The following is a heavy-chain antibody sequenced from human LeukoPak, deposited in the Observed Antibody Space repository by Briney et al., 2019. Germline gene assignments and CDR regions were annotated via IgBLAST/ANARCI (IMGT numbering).Heavy chain of an antibody. J-gene: IGHJ4*02. D-gene: IGHD2-21*02. CDR1: GFTVSSNY. V-gene: IGHV3-66*01. CDR3: ARGYSSRAGTTDCCPLDY. CDR2: YSGGST. Sequence: GGSLRLSCAASGFTVSSNYMSWVRQAPGKGLEWVSVYSGGSTYYADSVRGRFTISRDNSRNTLFLQMNSLRADDTAVYYCARGYSSRAGTTDCCPLDYWGQGPLVTVSS.